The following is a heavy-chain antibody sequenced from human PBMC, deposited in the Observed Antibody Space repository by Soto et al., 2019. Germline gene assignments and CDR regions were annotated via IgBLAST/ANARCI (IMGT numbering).Heavy chain of an antibody. J-gene: IGHJ6*02. D-gene: IGHD3-3*01. CDR2: INHSGST. Sequence: LSLTCAVYGGSFSGYYWSWIRQPPGKGLEWIGEINHSGSTNYNPSLKSRVTISVDTSKNQFSLKLSSVTAADTAVYYCARGAYDFWSGYQETYYYYYGMDVWGQGTTVTV. V-gene: IGHV4-34*01. CDR1: GGSFSGYY. CDR3: ARGAYDFWSGYQETYYYYYGMDV.